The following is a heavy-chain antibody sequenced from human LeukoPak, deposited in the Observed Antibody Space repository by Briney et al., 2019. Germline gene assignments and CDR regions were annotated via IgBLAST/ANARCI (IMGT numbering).Heavy chain of an antibody. CDR3: ARGPPYYYDSSGLSDY. CDR2: INPNSGGT. V-gene: IGHV1-2*02. D-gene: IGHD3-22*01. J-gene: IGHJ4*02. CDR1: GYTFTGYY. Sequence: GASVKVSCKASGYTFTGYYMHWVRQAPGQGLEWMGWINPNSGGTNYAQKFQGRVTMTRDTSISTAYMELSRLRSDDTAVYYCARGPPYYYDSSGLSDYWGQGTLVTVS.